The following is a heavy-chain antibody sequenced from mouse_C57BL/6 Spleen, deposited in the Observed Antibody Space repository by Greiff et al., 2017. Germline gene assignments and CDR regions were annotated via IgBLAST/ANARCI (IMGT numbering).Heavy chain of an antibody. CDR2: IYPGNGDT. V-gene: IGHV1-5*01. D-gene: IGHD1-1*01. CDR1: GYTFTSYW. J-gene: IGHJ4*01. CDR3: TRTNYGSSYDYAMDY. Sequence: VQLKESGTVLARPGASVKMSCKTSGYTFTSYWMHWVKQRPGQGLEWIGAIYPGNGDTSYNQTFKGKAKLTAVTSASTAYMELSSLTNEDSAVXYCTRTNYGSSYDYAMDYWGQGTSVTVSS.